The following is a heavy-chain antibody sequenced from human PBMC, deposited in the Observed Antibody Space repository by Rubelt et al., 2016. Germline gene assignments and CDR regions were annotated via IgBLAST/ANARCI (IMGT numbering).Heavy chain of an antibody. J-gene: IGHJ4*02. CDR3: ARDHSSGWYLEGFFDY. D-gene: IGHD6-19*01. V-gene: IGHV4-38-2*02. CDR1: GYSISSGYY. Sequence: QVQLQQWGAGLLKPSETLSLTCTVSGYSISSGYYWGWIRQPPGKGLEWIGSIYHSGSTYYNPSPKSRVTISVETSKNQFSLKLSSVTAADTAVYYWARDHSSGWYLEGFFDYWGQGTLVTVSS. CDR2: IYHSGST.